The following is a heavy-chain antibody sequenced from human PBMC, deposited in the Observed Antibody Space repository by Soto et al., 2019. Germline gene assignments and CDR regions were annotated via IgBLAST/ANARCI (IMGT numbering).Heavy chain of an antibody. CDR3: ARDHSSGYRETPGYYFDY. CDR2: IWYDGSNK. CDR1: GFTFSSYG. D-gene: IGHD3-22*01. Sequence: GGSLRLSCAASGFTFSSYGMHWVRQAPGKGLEWVAVIWYDGSNKYYADSVKGRFTISRDNSKNTLYLQMNSLRAEDTAVYYCARDHSSGYRETPGYYFDYWGQGTLVTVSS. J-gene: IGHJ4*02. V-gene: IGHV3-33*01.